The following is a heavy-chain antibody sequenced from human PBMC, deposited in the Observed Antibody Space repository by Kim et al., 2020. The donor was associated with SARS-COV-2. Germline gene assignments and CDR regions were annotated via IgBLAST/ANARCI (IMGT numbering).Heavy chain of an antibody. CDR1: GGSISSSSYY. CDR2: IYYSGST. CDR3: ARLGSGDYAWVAPSDYYYYYMDV. D-gene: IGHD4-17*01. J-gene: IGHJ6*03. Sequence: SETLSLTCTVSGGSISSSSYYWGWIRQPPGKGLEWIGSIYYSGSTYYNPSLKSRVTISVDTSKNQFSLKLSSVTAADTAVYYCARLGSGDYAWVAPSDYYYYYMDVWGKGTTVTVSS. V-gene: IGHV4-39*01.